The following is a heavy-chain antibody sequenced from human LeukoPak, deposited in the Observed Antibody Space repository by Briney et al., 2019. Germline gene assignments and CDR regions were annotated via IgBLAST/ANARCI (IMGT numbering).Heavy chain of an antibody. Sequence: GGSLRLSCAASGFTFSSYSMSWVRQAPGKGLECVSYISSSGNTTYHADSVKGRFTISRDNAKNSLYLQMNSLRAEDTALYFCARDPYSGNYGNYYYYYMDVWGKGTTVTISS. J-gene: IGHJ6*03. CDR3: ARDPYSGNYGNYYYYYMDV. D-gene: IGHD1-26*01. V-gene: IGHV3-48*04. CDR2: ISSSGNTT. CDR1: GFTFSSYS.